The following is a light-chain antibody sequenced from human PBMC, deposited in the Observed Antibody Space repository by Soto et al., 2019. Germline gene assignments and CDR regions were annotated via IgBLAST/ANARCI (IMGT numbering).Light chain of an antibody. Sequence: QSALTQPASVSGSPGQSITISCTGTSSDVGNYIYVSWYQQHPGKAPKLMIYEVSHRPSGVSNRFSGSKSGNTASLTISGLQAEDEADYYCSSYTSSSFYVFGTGTKVTVL. CDR1: SSDVGNYIY. CDR3: SSYTSSSFYV. CDR2: EVS. V-gene: IGLV2-14*01. J-gene: IGLJ1*01.